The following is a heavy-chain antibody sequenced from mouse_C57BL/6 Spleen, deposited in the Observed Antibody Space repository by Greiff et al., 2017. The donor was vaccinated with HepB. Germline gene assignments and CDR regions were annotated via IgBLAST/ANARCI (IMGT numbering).Heavy chain of an antibody. CDR1: GYTFTDYE. CDR2: IDPETGGT. Sequence: QVQLKQSGAELVRPGASVTLSCKASGYTFTDYEMHWVKQTPVHGLEWIGAIDPETGGTAYNQKFKGKAILTADKSSSTAYMELRSLTSEDSAVYYGTRGGYYGSSYPWFAYWGQGTLVTVSA. J-gene: IGHJ3*01. D-gene: IGHD1-1*01. V-gene: IGHV1-15*01. CDR3: TRGGYYGSSYPWFAY.